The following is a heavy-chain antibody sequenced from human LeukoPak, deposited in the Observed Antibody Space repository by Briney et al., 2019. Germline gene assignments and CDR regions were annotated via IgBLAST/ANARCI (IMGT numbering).Heavy chain of an antibody. CDR3: ARGRRIATWFDP. V-gene: IGHV4-4*07. J-gene: IGHJ5*02. CDR1: GGSISGYY. D-gene: IGHD6-13*01. Sequence: KPSETLSLTCTVSGGSISGYYWSWIRQPAGGGLEWIGHIYTTGSTNYNPSLKSRVSMSVDTSNNQFSLKLSSVTAADTAVYYCARGRRIATWFDPWGQGTLVTVSS. CDR2: IYTTGST.